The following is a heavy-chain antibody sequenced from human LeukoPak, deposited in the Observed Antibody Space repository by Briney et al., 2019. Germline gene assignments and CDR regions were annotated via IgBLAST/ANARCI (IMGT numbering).Heavy chain of an antibody. V-gene: IGHV3-15*07. J-gene: IGHJ4*02. Sequence: PGGSLRLSCAASGFIFSNAWMNWVRQAPGKGLEWVGRIKSKTTGGTTDYAAPVKGRFIISRDDSKNTVYLQMNSLKTEDTAMYYCATGGYYLDYWGQGTLVTVSS. D-gene: IGHD3-16*01. CDR3: ATGGYYLDY. CDR2: IKSKTTGGTT. CDR1: GFIFSNAW.